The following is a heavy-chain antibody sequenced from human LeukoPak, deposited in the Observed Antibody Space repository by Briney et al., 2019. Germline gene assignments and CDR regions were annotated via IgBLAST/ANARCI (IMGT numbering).Heavy chain of an antibody. J-gene: IGHJ5*02. Sequence: GGSLRLSCAASGFSLSTYALSWVRQAPGGGLEWVAAISGSGDKTYHADSVKGRFTISKDNSENRLSLQMDSLRAEDTAVYYCAKDAIAAAGTRWFDPWGQGTLVTVSS. V-gene: IGHV3-23*01. D-gene: IGHD6-13*01. CDR2: ISGSGDKT. CDR3: AKDAIAAAGTRWFDP. CDR1: GFSLSTYA.